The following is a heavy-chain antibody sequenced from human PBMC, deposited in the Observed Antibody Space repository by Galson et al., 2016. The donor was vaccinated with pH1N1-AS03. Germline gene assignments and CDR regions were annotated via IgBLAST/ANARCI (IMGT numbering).Heavy chain of an antibody. V-gene: IGHV3-21*06. CDR2: ISSGGNAI. D-gene: IGHD3-10*01. Sequence: SLRLSCAVYGITFSSSSMNWVRQAPGKGLEWVASISSGGNAIYYADKLKGRFAVSRDNANNLLFLQMNSLRAEDTAVYYCARASYFGSGSRAFDYWGQGTLVTVSS. J-gene: IGHJ4*02. CDR3: ARASYFGSGSRAFDY. CDR1: GITFSSSS.